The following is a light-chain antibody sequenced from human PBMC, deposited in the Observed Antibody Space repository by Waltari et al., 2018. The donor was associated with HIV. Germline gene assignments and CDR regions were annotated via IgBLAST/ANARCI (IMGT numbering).Light chain of an antibody. V-gene: IGLV3-1*01. Sequence: SYELTQPPSVSVSPGQTASITCSGDKLGDTYACWYQQKPGQSPVLVIYQDSKRPSGIPERFSGSNSGNTATLTISGTQAMDEADYYCQAWDSSIHVVFGGGTKLTVL. J-gene: IGLJ2*01. CDR3: QAWDSSIHVV. CDR2: QDS. CDR1: KLGDTY.